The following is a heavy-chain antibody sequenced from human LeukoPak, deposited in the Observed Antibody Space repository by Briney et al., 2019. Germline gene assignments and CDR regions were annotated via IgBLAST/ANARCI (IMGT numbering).Heavy chain of an antibody. Sequence: PGGSLRLSCAASGFTVSSNYMSWVRQAPGKGLEWVSVIYSGGSTYYADSVKGRFTISRDNSKNTLYLQMNSLRAEDTAVYYCAKEGEVATSGFDYWGQGTLVTVSS. CDR3: AKEGEVATSGFDY. CDR1: GFTVSSNY. J-gene: IGHJ4*02. CDR2: IYSGGST. V-gene: IGHV3-53*01. D-gene: IGHD5-12*01.